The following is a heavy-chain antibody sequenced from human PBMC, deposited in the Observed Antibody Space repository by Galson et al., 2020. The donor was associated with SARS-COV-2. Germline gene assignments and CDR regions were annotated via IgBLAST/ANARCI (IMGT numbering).Heavy chain of an antibody. CDR2: INHSGST. Sequence: SETLSLTCAVYGGSSSGYYWSWIRQPPGKGLEWIGEINHSGSTYYNPSLKSRVTISVDTSKNQFSLKLSSVTAADTAVYYCARGCGTSTRGYCSGGRAYGMDVWGQGTTVTVSS. J-gene: IGHJ6*02. CDR1: GGSSSGYY. V-gene: IGHV4-34*01. CDR3: ARGCGTSTRGYCSGGRAYGMDV. D-gene: IGHD2-15*01.